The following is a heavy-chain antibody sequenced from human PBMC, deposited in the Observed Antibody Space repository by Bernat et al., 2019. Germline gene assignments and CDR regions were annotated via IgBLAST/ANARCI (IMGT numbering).Heavy chain of an antibody. J-gene: IGHJ3*01. Sequence: EVQLAESGGDLVQPGGSLRLSCAASGFTFLSHWMCWLRQAPGKGLEWVATIKSDGSAKYYVDSVKGRFTISRDNVNNSLYLQMNSLRADDTAVYYCARDPGWGALDLWGQGTMVTVSS. D-gene: IGHD3-16*01. V-gene: IGHV3-7*03. CDR3: ARDPGWGALDL. CDR1: GFTFLSHW. CDR2: IKSDGSAK.